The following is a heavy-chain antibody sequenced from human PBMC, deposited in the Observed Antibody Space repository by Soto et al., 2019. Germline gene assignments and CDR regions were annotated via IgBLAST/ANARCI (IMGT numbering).Heavy chain of an antibody. CDR3: ARLDTGTTYYYYYMDV. D-gene: IGHD1-7*01. J-gene: IGHJ6*03. Sequence: SETLSLTCTVSGGSISSSSYYWGWIRQPPGKGLEWIGSIYYSGSTYYNPSLKSRVTISVDTSKNQFSLKLSSVTAADTAVYYCARLDTGTTYYYYYMDVWGEGTTVTVSS. V-gene: IGHV4-39*01. CDR2: IYYSGST. CDR1: GGSISSSSYY.